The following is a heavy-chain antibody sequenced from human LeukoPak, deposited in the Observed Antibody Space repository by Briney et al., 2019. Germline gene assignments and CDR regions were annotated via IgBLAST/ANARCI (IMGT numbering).Heavy chain of an antibody. CDR3: ARRYSSGGSCYFATFDY. CDR2: MSSSSSYI. V-gene: IGHV3-21*04. CDR1: GDSFRSYT. D-gene: IGHD2-15*01. J-gene: IGHJ4*02. Sequence: GSLRLSCAPSGDSFRSYTMNWVRDALGGGLECVSFMSSSSSYIYYADSVKGRFTISRDNAKNSLYVQMNSLRAEDTAVYYCARRYSSGGSCYFATFDYWGQGTLVSVSS.